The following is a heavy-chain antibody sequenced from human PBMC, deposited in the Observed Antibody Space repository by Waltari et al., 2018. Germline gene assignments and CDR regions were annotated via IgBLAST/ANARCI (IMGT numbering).Heavy chain of an antibody. D-gene: IGHD6-6*01. Sequence: QVQLQESGPGLVKPSETLSLTCAVSGYSISSGYYWGWIRQPPGKGLEWIGSIYHSGRTYDNPSLKSRVTISVDTSKNQFSLKLSSVTAADTAVYYCARTSVGGIAARPDNWFDPWGQGTLVTVSS. J-gene: IGHJ5*02. V-gene: IGHV4-38-2*01. CDR3: ARTSVGGIAARPDNWFDP. CDR2: IYHSGRT. CDR1: GYSISSGYY.